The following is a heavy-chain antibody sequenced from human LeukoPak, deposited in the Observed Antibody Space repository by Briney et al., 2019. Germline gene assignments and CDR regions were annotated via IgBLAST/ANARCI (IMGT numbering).Heavy chain of an antibody. CDR2: IYSGGST. CDR1: GFTVSSNY. V-gene: IGHV3-66*02. J-gene: IGHJ4*02. Sequence: LSGGSLRLSCAASGFTVSSNYMSWARQAPGKGLEWVSVIYSGGSTYYADSVKGRFTISRDNSKNTLYLQMNSLRTEDTAVYYCARDGRGDLTWIQLWSPFDYWGQGILVTVSS. CDR3: ARDGRGDLTWIQLWSPFDY. D-gene: IGHD5-18*01.